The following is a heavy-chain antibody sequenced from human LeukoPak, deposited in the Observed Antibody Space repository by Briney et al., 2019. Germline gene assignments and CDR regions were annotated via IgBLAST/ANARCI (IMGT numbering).Heavy chain of an antibody. J-gene: IGHJ4*02. Sequence: GGSLRLSCAASGFTFSTYAMNWVRQAPGKGLEWVSAISGSGDSTYYADSVKGRFTISRDNSKNMLYLQMNSLRVEDTAVYYCASLGPQQLWQGYWGQGTLVTVSS. CDR3: ASLGPQQLWQGY. CDR2: ISGSGDST. V-gene: IGHV3-23*01. CDR1: GFTFSTYA. D-gene: IGHD3-10*01.